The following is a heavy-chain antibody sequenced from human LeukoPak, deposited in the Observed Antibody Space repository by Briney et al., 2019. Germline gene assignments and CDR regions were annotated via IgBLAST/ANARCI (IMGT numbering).Heavy chain of an antibody. Sequence: SVKVSCKASGGTFSSYAISWVRQAPGQGLEWMGRIIPIFGTANYAQKFQGRVTITTDESTSTAYMELSSLRSEDTAVYYCAKGIHSYGQTLGDYWGQGTLVTVSS. CDR1: GGTFSSYA. CDR3: AKGIHSYGQTLGDY. V-gene: IGHV1-69*05. D-gene: IGHD5-18*01. CDR2: IIPIFGTA. J-gene: IGHJ4*02.